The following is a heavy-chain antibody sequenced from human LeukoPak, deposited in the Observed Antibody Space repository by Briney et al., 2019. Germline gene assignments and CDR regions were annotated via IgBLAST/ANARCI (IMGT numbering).Heavy chain of an antibody. J-gene: IGHJ5*02. CDR1: GLTFRSYP. D-gene: IGHD3-10*01. V-gene: IGHV3-23*01. Sequence: PGWSLTLSCAASGLTFRSYPMSWVRQAPGKGLEWLSAISDSGGTTYYADSVKGRFTISRDNSKNSLYLQMIILRAEDTAVYYCAKRLYYIVAVDPWGQGTLVTVSS. CDR2: ISDSGGTT. CDR3: AKRLYYIVAVDP.